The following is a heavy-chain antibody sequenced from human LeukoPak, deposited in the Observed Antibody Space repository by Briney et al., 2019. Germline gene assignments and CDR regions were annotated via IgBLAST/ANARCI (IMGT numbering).Heavy chain of an antibody. CDR3: ASPGYSSGWPPGN. CDR2: IYYSGST. J-gene: IGHJ4*02. V-gene: IGHV4-39*01. CDR1: GDSISSYY. D-gene: IGHD6-19*01. Sequence: SETLSLTCSVSGDSISSYYWGWIRQPPGKGLEWIGSIYYSGSTYYNPSLKSRVTISVDTSKNQFSLKLSSVTAADTAVYYCASPGYSSGWPPGNWGQGTLVTVSS.